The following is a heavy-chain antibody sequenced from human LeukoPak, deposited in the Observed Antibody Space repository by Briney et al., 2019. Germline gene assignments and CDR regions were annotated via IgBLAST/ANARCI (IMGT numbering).Heavy chain of an antibody. CDR3: ARGPPPDFDY. J-gene: IGHJ4*02. Sequence: SETLSLTCTVSGGSISSYYWSWIRQPAGKGLEWIGRIHPSGSTNYNPSLKSRVTLSVDTSKNQFSQKLSSVTAADTAVYYCARGPPPDFDYWGRGTLVTVSS. CDR2: IHPSGST. CDR1: GGSISSYY. V-gene: IGHV4-4*07.